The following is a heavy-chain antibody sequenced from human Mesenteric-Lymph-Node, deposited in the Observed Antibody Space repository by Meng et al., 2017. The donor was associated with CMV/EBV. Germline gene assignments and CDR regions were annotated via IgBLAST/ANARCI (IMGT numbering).Heavy chain of an antibody. V-gene: IGHV3-7*01. CDR1: GFTFSSYW. J-gene: IGHJ5*02. CDR3: ARDTPAAAGFDP. D-gene: IGHD6-13*01. Sequence: GESLKISCAASGFTFSSYWMSWVRQAPGKGLEWVANIKQDGSEKYYVDSVKGRFTISRDNAKNSLYLQMNSLRAEDTAVYYCARDTPAAAGFDPWGQGTLVTVSS. CDR2: IKQDGSEK.